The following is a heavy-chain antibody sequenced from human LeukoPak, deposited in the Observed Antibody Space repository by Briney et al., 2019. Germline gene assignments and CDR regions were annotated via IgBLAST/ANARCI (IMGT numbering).Heavy chain of an antibody. D-gene: IGHD3-22*01. Sequence: SPETLSLTCTVSGGSISSYYWSWIRQPAGKGLEWIGRIYTSGSTNYNPSLKSRVTMSVDTSKNQFSLKLSSVTAADTAVYYCARTYYYDSSGSLDYWGQGTLDTVSS. J-gene: IGHJ4*02. CDR1: GGSISSYY. V-gene: IGHV4-4*07. CDR2: IYTSGST. CDR3: ARTYYYDSSGSLDY.